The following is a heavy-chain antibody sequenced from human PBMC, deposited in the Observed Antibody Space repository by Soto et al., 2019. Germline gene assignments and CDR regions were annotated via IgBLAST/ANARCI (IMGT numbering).Heavy chain of an antibody. CDR2: ISGSGGGT. CDR3: ARGMAVAVPYYYGMDV. D-gene: IGHD6-19*01. Sequence: EVQLLESGGDLIQPGGSLSLSCAASGLTFSSYAMSWVPQAPGKGLEWVSGISGSGGGTAYADSVKGRFTVSRDNSKNTLFLQVNNLRAEDTAIYYCARGMAVAVPYYYGMDVWGQGTTVTVSS. CDR1: GLTFSSYA. V-gene: IGHV3-23*01. J-gene: IGHJ6*02.